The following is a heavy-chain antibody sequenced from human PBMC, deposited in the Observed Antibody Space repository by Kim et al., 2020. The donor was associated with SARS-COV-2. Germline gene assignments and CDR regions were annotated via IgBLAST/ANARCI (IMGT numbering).Heavy chain of an antibody. D-gene: IGHD5-18*01. CDR2: IYYSGST. V-gene: IGHV4-39*01. CDR1: GGSISSSSYY. CDR3: ARPREYSYGYRNWYFDL. Sequence: SETLSLTCTVSGGSISSSSYYWGWIRQPPGKGLEWIGSIYYSGSTYYNPSLKSRVTISVDTSKNQFSLKLSSVTAADTAVYYCARPREYSYGYRNWYFDLWGRGTLVTVSS. J-gene: IGHJ2*01.